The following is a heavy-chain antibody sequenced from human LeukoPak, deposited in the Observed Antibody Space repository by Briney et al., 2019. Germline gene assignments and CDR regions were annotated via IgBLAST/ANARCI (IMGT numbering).Heavy chain of an antibody. CDR3: ARVFSGWSFDY. CDR2: SYYSGST. J-gene: IGHJ4*02. Sequence: TLSLTRAVSLGASRGDLSGWVGYPTPQGLGWIGYSYYSGSTKYNPSLKSRVIISENTSKNQFSLKLSSMTAADTAVYYCARVFSGWSFDYWGQGTLVTVSS. CDR1: GASRGDL. V-gene: IGHV4-59*11. D-gene: IGHD6-19*01.